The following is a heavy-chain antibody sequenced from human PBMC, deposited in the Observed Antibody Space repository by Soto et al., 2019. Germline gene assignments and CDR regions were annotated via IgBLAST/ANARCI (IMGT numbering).Heavy chain of an antibody. CDR2: INHSGST. CDR1: GGSFSGYY. Sequence: QVQLQQWGAGLLKPSETLSLTCAVYGGSFSGYYWSWIRQPPGKGLEWIGEINHSGSTNYNPSLKSRVTISVDTSKNQFSLKLSSVTAADTAVYYCARDLNRIAAAGTEYWGQGTLVTVSS. CDR3: ARDLNRIAAAGTEY. J-gene: IGHJ4*02. V-gene: IGHV4-34*01. D-gene: IGHD6-13*01.